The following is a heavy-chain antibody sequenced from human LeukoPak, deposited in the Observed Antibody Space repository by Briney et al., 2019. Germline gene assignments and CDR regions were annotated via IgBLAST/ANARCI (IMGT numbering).Heavy chain of an antibody. D-gene: IGHD6-13*01. CDR1: GFTFSSYS. Sequence: GGSLRLSCAASGFTFSSYSMNWVRQAPAKGLEWVSSISSSSSYIYYADSVKGRFTISRDNAKNSLYLRMNSMRAEDTAVYYCARDTRSSWYYSFDSWGQGTLVTVSS. CDR2: ISSSSSYI. V-gene: IGHV3-21*01. J-gene: IGHJ4*02. CDR3: ARDTRSSWYYSFDS.